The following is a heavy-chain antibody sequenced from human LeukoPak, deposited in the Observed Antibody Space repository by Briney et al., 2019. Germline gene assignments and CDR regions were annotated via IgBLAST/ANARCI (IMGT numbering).Heavy chain of an antibody. V-gene: IGHV3-74*01. D-gene: IGHD1-7*01. CDR2: ISTDGRNI. Sequence: GGSLRLSCAASGFTLSDYWMDWVRHVPGEGPVWVSHISTDGRNIAYADSVKGRFPISRDSAKSTLYLQMSSLRVVDTAVYYCVRDGGGTTPYDCWGEGTLVTVSS. CDR3: VRDGGGTTPYDC. CDR1: GFTLSDYW. J-gene: IGHJ4*02.